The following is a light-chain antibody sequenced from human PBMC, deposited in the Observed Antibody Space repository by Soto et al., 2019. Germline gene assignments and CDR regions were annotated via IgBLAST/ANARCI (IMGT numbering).Light chain of an antibody. CDR1: RGHSSYA. V-gene: IGLV4-69*01. Sequence: QAVVTQSPSASASLGASVKLTCTLSRGHSSYAIAWHQQQPEKGPRYLMKLNSDGSHSKGDGIPDRFSGSSSGAERYLTIASLQSEGEADYYCQTWGTGIQVFGGGTQLTVL. CDR2: LNSDGSH. J-gene: IGLJ2*01. CDR3: QTWGTGIQV.